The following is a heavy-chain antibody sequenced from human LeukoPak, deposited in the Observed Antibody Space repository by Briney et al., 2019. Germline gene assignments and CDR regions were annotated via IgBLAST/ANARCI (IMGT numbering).Heavy chain of an antibody. CDR2: IYNSGST. V-gene: IGHV4-59*01. D-gene: IGHD3-22*01. Sequence: PSETLSLTCSVSGDSISIYYWSWIRQPPGKGLEWIGYIYNSGSTNYNPSLKSRVTIPVDTSKNQFSLKLSSVTAADTAVYYCAREPDYYDSSGYYSYWGQGTLVTVSS. CDR1: GDSISIYY. J-gene: IGHJ4*02. CDR3: AREPDYYDSSGYYSY.